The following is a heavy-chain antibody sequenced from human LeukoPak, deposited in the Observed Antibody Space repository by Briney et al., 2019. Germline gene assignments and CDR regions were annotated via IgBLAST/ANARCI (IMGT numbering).Heavy chain of an antibody. D-gene: IGHD2-2*01. CDR1: GFTVSSNY. Sequence: GGSLRLSCAASGFTVSSNYMSWVRQAPGKGLEWVSVIYSGGSTYYADSVKGRFTISRDNSKNTLYLQMNSLRAEDTAVYYCAREVVPAAPWEVDDAFDIWGQGTMVTVSS. CDR2: IYSGGST. J-gene: IGHJ3*02. V-gene: IGHV3-53*01. CDR3: AREVVPAAPWEVDDAFDI.